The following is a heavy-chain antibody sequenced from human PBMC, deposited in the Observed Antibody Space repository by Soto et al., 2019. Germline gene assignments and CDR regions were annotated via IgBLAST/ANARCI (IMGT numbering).Heavy chain of an antibody. CDR1: GFTFSDHY. Sequence: EVQLVESGGGLVQPGGSLRLSCAASGFTFSDHYMDWVRQAPGKGLEWVGRTRNKANSYTTEYAASVKGRFTISRDDSKNSLYVQMNSLKTEYTTVYYCARALGGYDSSYFYYGMDVWGQGTTVTVCS. D-gene: IGHD6-6*01. V-gene: IGHV3-72*01. CDR3: ARALGGYDSSYFYYGMDV. J-gene: IGHJ6*02. CDR2: TRNKANSYTT.